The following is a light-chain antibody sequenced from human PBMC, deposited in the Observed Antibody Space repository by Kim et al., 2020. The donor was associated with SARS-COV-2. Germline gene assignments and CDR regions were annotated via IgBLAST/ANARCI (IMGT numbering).Light chain of an antibody. Sequence: DIQMTQSPSSLAASVGDRVTIACRAGQSISTYLNWYQQKPGKAPKLLIYAASTLQSGVPSRFSGSGSGTDFTLTISSLQPEDFATYYCQQTHSASRTFGQGTKVDIK. CDR3: QQTHSASRT. V-gene: IGKV1-39*01. J-gene: IGKJ1*01. CDR1: QSISTY. CDR2: AAS.